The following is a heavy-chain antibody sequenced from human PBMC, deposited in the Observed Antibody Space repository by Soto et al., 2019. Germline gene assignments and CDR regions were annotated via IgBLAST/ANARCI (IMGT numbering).Heavy chain of an antibody. CDR3: ARADKVMITIAY. D-gene: IGHD3-10*01. Sequence: SETLSLTCTVSGGSNWGWIRQPPGKGLEWIGSIYYSGSTYYNSSLKSRVTISVDTSKNQFSLKLSSVTAADAAMYYCARADKVMITIAYWGQGTLVTVSS. V-gene: IGHV4-39*01. J-gene: IGHJ4*02. CDR2: IYYSGST. CDR1: GGSN.